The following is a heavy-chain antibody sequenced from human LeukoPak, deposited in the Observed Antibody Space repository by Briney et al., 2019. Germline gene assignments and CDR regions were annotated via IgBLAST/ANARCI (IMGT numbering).Heavy chain of an antibody. V-gene: IGHV4-38-2*02. CDR3: ARESIKQWLT. CDR1: GRSISLGYY. CDR2: VFHDGST. D-gene: IGHD6-19*01. J-gene: IGHJ1*01. Sequence: PSETLPLTCTVSGRSISLGYYWGWIRQPPGQGLEWIGSVFHDGSTHYNPSLQSRVSISVDTSKNEFSLKLSSVSAADTARYYCARESIKQWLTWGQGTLVTVSS.